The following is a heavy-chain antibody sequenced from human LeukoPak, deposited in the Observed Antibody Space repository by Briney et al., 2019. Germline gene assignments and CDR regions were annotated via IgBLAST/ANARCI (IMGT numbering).Heavy chain of an antibody. CDR3: ARDVEELKSGYYFDY. V-gene: IGHV4-59*01. D-gene: IGHD3-9*01. CDR1: GASIITYY. J-gene: IGHJ4*02. CDR2: IYYSGST. Sequence: PSETLSLTCTVSGASIITYYWSWIRQPPGKGLEWIGYIYYSGSTNYNPSLKSRVTMSVDTSKNQFSLKLSSVTAADTAVYYCARDVEELKSGYYFDYWGQGTLVTVSS.